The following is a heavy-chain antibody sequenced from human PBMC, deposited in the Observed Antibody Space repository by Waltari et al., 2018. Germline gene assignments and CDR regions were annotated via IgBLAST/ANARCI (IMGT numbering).Heavy chain of an antibody. CDR3: AKVSGSIRDLRGSPPGDY. D-gene: IGHD3-10*01. CDR2: KSYWESNK. CDR1: GVTFSSYG. V-gene: IGHV3-30*18. J-gene: IGHJ4*02. Sequence: QVHLVESGGGVVQPGRSLRLSCAASGVTFSSYGMHWVRQAPDKGMVCVARKSYWESNKYYAGSVKARFTIPSDNSKNTLNLQVSSLSAEYTAVYYCAKVSGSIRDLRGSPPGDYWGQGTLVTVSS.